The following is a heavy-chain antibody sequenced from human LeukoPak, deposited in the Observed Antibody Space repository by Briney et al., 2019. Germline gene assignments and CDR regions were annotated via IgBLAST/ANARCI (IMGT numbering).Heavy chain of an antibody. CDR1: GYTFTSYG. J-gene: IGHJ4*02. Sequence: VASVKVSCEASGYTFTSYGISWVRQAPGQGLEWMGWISAYNGNTNYAQKLQGRVTMTTDTSTSTAYMELRSLRSDDTAVYYCARDASSGLFDYWGQGTLVTVSS. CDR2: ISAYNGNT. CDR3: ARDASSGLFDY. V-gene: IGHV1-18*04. D-gene: IGHD6-25*01.